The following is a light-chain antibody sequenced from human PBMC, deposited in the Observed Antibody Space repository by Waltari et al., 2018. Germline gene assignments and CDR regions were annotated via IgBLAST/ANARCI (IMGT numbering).Light chain of an antibody. CDR1: SGHSSNI. CDR3: QTGGHGTWV. Sequence: QLVLTQSPSASASLGASVKLTCTLSSGHSSNIIAWHQQQPEKGPRYLMKVNSDGSHRQGDGIPDRFSGSSSGAERYLTISSLQSEDEADYYCQTGGHGTWVFGGGTKLTVL. V-gene: IGLV4-69*01. CDR2: VNSDGSH. J-gene: IGLJ3*02.